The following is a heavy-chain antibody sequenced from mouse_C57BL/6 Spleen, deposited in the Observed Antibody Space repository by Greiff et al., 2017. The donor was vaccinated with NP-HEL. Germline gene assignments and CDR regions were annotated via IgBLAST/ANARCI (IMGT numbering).Heavy chain of an antibody. CDR2: IDPANGNT. CDR3: ARGGGYDDWYCDV. Sequence: EVQLQQSVAELVRPGASVKLSCTASGFNIKNTYMHWVKQRPEQGLEWIGRIDPANGNTKYAPKFQGKATIPADTSSNTAYLQLSSLTSEDTAICDCARGGGYDDWYCDVWGTGTTVTVSS. J-gene: IGHJ1*03. V-gene: IGHV14-3*01. CDR1: GFNIKNTY. D-gene: IGHD2-2*01.